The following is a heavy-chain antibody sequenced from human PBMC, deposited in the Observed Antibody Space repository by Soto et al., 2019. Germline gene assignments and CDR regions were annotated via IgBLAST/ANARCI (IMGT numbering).Heavy chain of an antibody. CDR3: ARDLERTAFDY. D-gene: IGHD1-1*01. CDR2: IWYDGSNK. CDR1: GFTFNSYG. Sequence: QVQLVESGGGVVQPGRSLRLSCAASGFTFNSYGMHWVRQAPGKGLEWVAVIWYDGSNKYYADSVKGRFTISRDNSKNTLYLQMNSLRAEDTVVYYCARDLERTAFDYWGQGTLVTVSS. V-gene: IGHV3-33*01. J-gene: IGHJ4*02.